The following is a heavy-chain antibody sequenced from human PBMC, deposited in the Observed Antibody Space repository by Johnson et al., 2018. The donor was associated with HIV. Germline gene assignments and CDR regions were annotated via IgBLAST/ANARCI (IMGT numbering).Heavy chain of an antibody. CDR3: AKDTGIAARPGPYAFDI. D-gene: IGHD6-6*01. CDR2: INWNGGST. CDR1: GFTFDDYG. J-gene: IGHJ3*02. Sequence: VQLVESGGGVVRPGGSLRLSCAASGFTFDDYGMSWVRQPPGKGLEWVSGINWNGGSTGYADSVKGRFTISRDNSKNSLYLQMNSLRTEDTALYYCAKDTGIAARPGPYAFDIWGHGTMVTVSS. V-gene: IGHV3-20*04.